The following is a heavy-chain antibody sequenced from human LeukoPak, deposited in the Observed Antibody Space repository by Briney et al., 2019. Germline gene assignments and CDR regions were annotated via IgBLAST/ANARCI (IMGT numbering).Heavy chain of an antibody. CDR2: ISNSGSTI. J-gene: IGHJ4*02. Sequence: GGSLRLSCAASGFTFSSYEMNWVRQAPGKGLEWVSYISNSGSTIYYADSVKGRFTISRDNAKNSLYLQMNSLRAEDTAVYYCARSEGYCSSTSCYKGGPFDYWGQGTLVTVSS. D-gene: IGHD2-2*02. CDR1: GFTFSSYE. V-gene: IGHV3-48*03. CDR3: ARSEGYCSSTSCYKGGPFDY.